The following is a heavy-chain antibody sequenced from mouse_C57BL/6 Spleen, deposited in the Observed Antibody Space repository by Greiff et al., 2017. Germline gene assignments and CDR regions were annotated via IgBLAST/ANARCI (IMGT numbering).Heavy chain of an antibody. CDR1: GFTFTDYY. CDR2: IRNKANGYTT. J-gene: IGHJ2*01. D-gene: IGHD2-4*01. V-gene: IGHV7-3*01. CDR3: ARSDYYFDY. Sequence: EVQRVESGGGLVQPGGSLSLSCAASGFTFTDYYMSWVRQPPGKALEWLGFIRNKANGYTTEYSASVKGRFTISRDNSQSILYLQMNALRAEDSATYYCARSDYYFDYWGQGTTLTVSS.